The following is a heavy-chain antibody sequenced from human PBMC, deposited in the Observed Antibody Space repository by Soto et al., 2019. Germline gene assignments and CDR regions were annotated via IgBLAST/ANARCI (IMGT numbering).Heavy chain of an antibody. J-gene: IGHJ5*02. V-gene: IGHV1-18*01. CDR2: ISAYNGNS. D-gene: IGHD1-1*01. CDR3: ARGMYMAWCEP. CDR1: GYNFIGYG. Sequence: QVVMVQSGAEVKKPGASVKVSCKASGYNFIGYGITWVRQAPGQGLEWMGWISAYNGNSNYAQNLQDRVTMTTDSCTATAYLQLRSLRPDDTVVYFCARGMYMAWCEPWGQGTPVTVSS.